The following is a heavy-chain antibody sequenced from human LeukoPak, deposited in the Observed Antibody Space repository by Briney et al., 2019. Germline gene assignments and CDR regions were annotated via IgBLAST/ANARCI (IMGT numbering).Heavy chain of an antibody. D-gene: IGHD4-23*01. CDR3: ARDSGGSYFFY. CDR1: GYTFTSYA. CDR2: ITTYTGNT. V-gene: IGHV1-18*01. Sequence: ASVKVSCKASGYTFTSYAISWVRQAPGQGLEWMGWITTYTGNTNYAQKFQGRVTMTTDTSTSTAYMKLRSLKSDDTAVYYCARDSGGSYFFYWGQGTLVTVSS. J-gene: IGHJ4*02.